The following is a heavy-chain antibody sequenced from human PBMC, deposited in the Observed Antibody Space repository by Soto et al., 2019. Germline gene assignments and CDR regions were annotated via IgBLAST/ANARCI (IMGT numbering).Heavy chain of an antibody. J-gene: IGHJ4*02. CDR1: GFSFSSSA. CDR3: AKTVAAAGYYFDY. CDR2: VSGSDRST. D-gene: IGHD6-13*01. Sequence: GGSLRLSCAASGFSFSSSAVTWVRQAPGKGLEWVSSVSGSDRSTYYADSVKGRFTISRDNSRNTLYLQMNSLTAADTALYYCAKTVAAAGYYFDYWGQGTLVTVSS. V-gene: IGHV3-23*01.